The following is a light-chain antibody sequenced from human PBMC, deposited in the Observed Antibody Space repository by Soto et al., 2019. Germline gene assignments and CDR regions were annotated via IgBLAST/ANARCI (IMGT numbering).Light chain of an antibody. Sequence: SYELTQPPSVSVAPGQTARITCGGNNIGSKSVNWYQQKPGQAPVLVVYDDSDRPSGIPGRFSGSNSGNTATLTISRVEAGDEADYYCQVWDSSSDHVVFGGGTKLTVL. CDR1: NIGSKS. CDR2: DDS. V-gene: IGLV3-21*02. CDR3: QVWDSSSDHVV. J-gene: IGLJ2*01.